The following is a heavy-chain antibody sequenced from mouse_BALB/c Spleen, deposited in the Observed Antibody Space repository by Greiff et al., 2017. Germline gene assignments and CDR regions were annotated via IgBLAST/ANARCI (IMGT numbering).Heavy chain of an antibody. J-gene: IGHJ4*01. Sequence: DLVKPGASVKLFCKASGYTFTSYWINWIKQRPGQGLEWIGRIAPGSGSTYYNEMFKGKATLTVDTSSSTAYIQLSSLSSEDSAVYFCARSALLRDYAMDYWGQGTSVTVSS. CDR2: IAPGSGST. D-gene: IGHD1-1*01. V-gene: IGHV1S41*01. CDR1: GYTFTSYW. CDR3: ARSALLRDYAMDY.